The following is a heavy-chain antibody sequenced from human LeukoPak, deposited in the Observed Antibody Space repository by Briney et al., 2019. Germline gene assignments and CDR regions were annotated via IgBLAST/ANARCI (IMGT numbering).Heavy chain of an antibody. D-gene: IGHD3-22*01. CDR2: IKSDGST. CDR1: GLTFSSYL. Sequence: GGSLRLSCAASGLTFSSYLMHWVRQAPGKGLVWVSRIKSDGSTNYADSVKGRFTISRDNAKNTLSLQMNSLRAEDTGVYYCARAPSEIGGYYPEYFRHWGQGTLVTVSS. V-gene: IGHV3-74*01. CDR3: ARAPSEIGGYYPEYFRH. J-gene: IGHJ1*01.